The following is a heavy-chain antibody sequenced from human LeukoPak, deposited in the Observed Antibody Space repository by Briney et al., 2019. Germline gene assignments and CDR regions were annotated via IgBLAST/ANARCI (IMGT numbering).Heavy chain of an antibody. CDR3: TRLGAAAGGFDY. D-gene: IGHD6-13*01. CDR2: IRSKVNSYAT. V-gene: IGHV3-73*01. Sequence: PGGSLRLSCAASGFTLSGSAMHWVRQASGKGMEWVGRIRSKVNSYATAYAASVKGRFTISRDDSKNTAYLQMNSLKTEDTAVYYCTRLGAAAGGFDYWGQGTLVTVSS. CDR1: GFTLSGSA. J-gene: IGHJ4*02.